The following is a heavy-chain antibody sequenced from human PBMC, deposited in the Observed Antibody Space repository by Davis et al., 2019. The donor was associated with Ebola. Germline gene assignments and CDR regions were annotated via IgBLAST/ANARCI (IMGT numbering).Heavy chain of an antibody. CDR3: ARHSSELDY. Sequence: SETLSLTCAVYGGSFSGYYWSWIRQPPGKGLEWIGYIYYSGSTNYNPSLKSRVTISVDTSKNQFSLKLSSVTAADTAVYYCARHSSELDYWGQGTLVTVSS. CDR2: IYYSGST. J-gene: IGHJ4*02. V-gene: IGHV4-59*08. D-gene: IGHD3-10*01. CDR1: GGSFSGYY.